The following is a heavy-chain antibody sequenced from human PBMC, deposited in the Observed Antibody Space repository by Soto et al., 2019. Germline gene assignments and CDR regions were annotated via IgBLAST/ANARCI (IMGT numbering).Heavy chain of an antibody. J-gene: IGHJ3*02. CDR2: INSDGSST. Sequence: GGSLRLSCAASGFTFSSYWMHWVRQAPGKGLVWVSRINSDGSSTSYADSVKGRFTISRDNAKNTLYLQMNSLRAEDTAVYYCAREPPAAFNAEAFDIWGQGTMVTVSS. V-gene: IGHV3-74*01. CDR1: GFTFSSYW. CDR3: AREPPAAFNAEAFDI. D-gene: IGHD6-13*01.